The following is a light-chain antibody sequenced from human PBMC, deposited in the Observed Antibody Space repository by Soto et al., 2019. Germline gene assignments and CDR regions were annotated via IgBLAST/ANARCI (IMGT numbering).Light chain of an antibody. CDR2: WAS. V-gene: IGKV4-1*01. Sequence: DIVMTQSPDALAVPLGERATINCKSSQSVLYSSNNKNHLAWYQQKPGQPPKLLIYWASTRESGVPDRFSGSGSGTDFTLTINSLQAEDVAVYHCQQYQTIPITFGQGTRLEIK. J-gene: IGKJ5*01. CDR1: QSVLYSSNNKNH. CDR3: QQYQTIPIT.